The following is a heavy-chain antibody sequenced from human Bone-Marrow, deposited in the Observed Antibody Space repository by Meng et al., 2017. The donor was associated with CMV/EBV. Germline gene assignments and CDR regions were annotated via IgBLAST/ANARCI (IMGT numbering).Heavy chain of an antibody. Sequence: ASVKVSCKASGYTFTGYYMHWVRQAPGQGLEWMGWINPNSGGTNYAQKFQGRVTMTRDTSISTAYMGLSRLRSDDTAVYYCARVLTTVTGGGGYWGQGTLVTVSS. CDR3: ARVLTTVTGGGGY. CDR1: GYTFTGYY. D-gene: IGHD4-11*01. J-gene: IGHJ4*02. CDR2: INPNSGGT. V-gene: IGHV1-2*02.